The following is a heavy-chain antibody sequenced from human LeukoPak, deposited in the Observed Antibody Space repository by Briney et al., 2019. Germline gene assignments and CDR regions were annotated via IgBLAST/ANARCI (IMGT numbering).Heavy chain of an antibody. V-gene: IGHV3-23*01. CDR1: GFTFRMYD. CDR2: ISGSGGST. J-gene: IGHJ4*02. CDR3: AKNVIVVVPAAKDY. Sequence: GGSLRLSCAASGFTFRMYDMSWVRQAPGKGLEWVSAISGSGGSTYYADSVKGRFTISRDNSKNTLYLQMNSLRAEDTAVYYCAKNVIVVVPAAKDYWGQGTLVTVSS. D-gene: IGHD2-2*01.